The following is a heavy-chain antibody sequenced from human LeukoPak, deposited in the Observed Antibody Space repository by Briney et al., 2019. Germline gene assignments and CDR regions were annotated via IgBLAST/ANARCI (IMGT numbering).Heavy chain of an antibody. CDR1: GGSFSGYY. J-gene: IGHJ6*02. CDR3: ARANTIYRSYGMDV. V-gene: IGHV4-34*01. Sequence: PSETLSLTCAVYGGSFSGYYWSWIRRPPGKGLEWIGEINHSGSTNYNPSLKSRVTISVDTSKNQFSLKLSSVTAADTAVYYCARANTIYRSYGMDVWGQGTTVTVSS. CDR2: INHSGST. D-gene: IGHD3-9*01.